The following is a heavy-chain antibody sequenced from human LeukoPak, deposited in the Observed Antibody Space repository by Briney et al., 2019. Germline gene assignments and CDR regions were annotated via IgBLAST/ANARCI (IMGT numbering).Heavy chain of an antibody. V-gene: IGHV4-61*01. CDR2: IYYSGST. Sequence: PSETLSLTCTVSGYSISSGYYWSWIRQPPGKGLEWIGYIYYSGSTNYNPSLKSRVTISVDTPKNQFSLKLSSVTAADTAVYYCARGPRGDFDYWGQGTLVTASS. J-gene: IGHJ4*02. CDR3: ARGPRGDFDY. CDR1: GYSISSGYY. D-gene: IGHD3-16*01.